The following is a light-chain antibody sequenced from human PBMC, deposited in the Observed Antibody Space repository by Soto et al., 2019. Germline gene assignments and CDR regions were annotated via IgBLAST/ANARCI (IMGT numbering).Light chain of an antibody. CDR3: SSYTSSNNWV. V-gene: IGLV2-14*03. Sequence: QSALTQPASVSGSPGQSITISCSGTSSDVGGYNHVSWYQQHPGKAPKLMIYEVSDRPSGISNRFSGSKSGNTASLTISGLQAEDDADYYCSSYTSSNNWVFGGGTKLTVL. J-gene: IGLJ3*02. CDR2: EVS. CDR1: SSDVGGYNH.